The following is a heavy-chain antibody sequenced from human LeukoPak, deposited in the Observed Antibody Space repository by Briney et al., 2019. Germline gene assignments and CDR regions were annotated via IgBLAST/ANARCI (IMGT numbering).Heavy chain of an antibody. V-gene: IGHV5-51*01. CDR2: IYPGDSET. Sequence: GESLKIPCQASGSSSSNYWIGWVRQLPGKGLEWRGIIYPGDSETRYSPSFQGQVLTSADKSISTAYLHWGSLKASDTAMYCCARRGYSTSDAVDIWGQGTMVTVS. D-gene: IGHD3-22*01. CDR1: GSSSSNYW. J-gene: IGHJ3*02. CDR3: ARRGYSTSDAVDI.